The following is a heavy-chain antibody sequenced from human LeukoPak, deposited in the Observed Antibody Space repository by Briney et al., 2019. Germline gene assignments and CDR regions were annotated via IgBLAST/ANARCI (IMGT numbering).Heavy chain of an antibody. CDR1: GGTFSSYA. J-gene: IGHJ3*02. Sequence: SVKVSCKASGGTFSSYAISWVRQAPGQGLEWMGGIIPIFGTANYARKFQGRVTITADESTSTAYMELSSLRSDDTAVYYCARVGDGLNDGFDIWGQGTMVTVSS. CDR2: IIPIFGTA. CDR3: ARVGDGLNDGFDI. V-gene: IGHV1-69*13. D-gene: IGHD5-24*01.